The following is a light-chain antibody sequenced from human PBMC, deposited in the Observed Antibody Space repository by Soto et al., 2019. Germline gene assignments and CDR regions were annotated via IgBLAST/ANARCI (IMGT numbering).Light chain of an antibody. Sequence: QSVLTQPPSVSGAPGQRVTISCTGSSSNIGAGYDVHWYQQFPGTTPKFLIYGNTNRPSGVPHRFSASKSGTSASLDITGLQAEDEAEYFCQSYDSSLTVVFGGGTKVTVL. CDR2: GNT. CDR3: QSYDSSLTVV. V-gene: IGLV1-40*01. J-gene: IGLJ2*01. CDR1: SSNIGAGYD.